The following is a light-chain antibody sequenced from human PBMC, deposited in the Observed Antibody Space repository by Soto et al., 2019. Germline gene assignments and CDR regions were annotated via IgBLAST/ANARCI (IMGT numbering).Light chain of an antibody. CDR1: SSDVGGYNF. CDR2: DVS. J-gene: IGLJ1*01. Sequence: QSALTQPRSVSGSPGQSVTISCTGTSSDVGGYNFVSWYQHHPGKAPKLMIYDVSNRPSGVPDRFSGSKSGNTASLTISGLQAEDEADYYCCSYAGTYTYVFGTGTQLTVL. CDR3: CSYAGTYTYV. V-gene: IGLV2-11*01.